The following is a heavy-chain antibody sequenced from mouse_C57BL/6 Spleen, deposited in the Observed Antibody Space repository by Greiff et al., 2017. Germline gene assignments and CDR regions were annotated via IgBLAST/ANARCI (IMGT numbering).Heavy chain of an antibody. CDR1: GFTFSSYA. V-gene: IGHV5-4*01. Sequence: EVQLVESGGGLVKPGGSLKLSCAASGFTFSSYAMSWVRQTPEKRLEWVATISDGGSYTYYPDNVKGRFTISRDNAKNNLYLQMSHLKAEDTAMYYCARDPSSGYVWFDYWGQGTTLTVSS. CDR3: ARDPSSGYVWFDY. J-gene: IGHJ2*01. D-gene: IGHD3-2*02. CDR2: ISDGGSYT.